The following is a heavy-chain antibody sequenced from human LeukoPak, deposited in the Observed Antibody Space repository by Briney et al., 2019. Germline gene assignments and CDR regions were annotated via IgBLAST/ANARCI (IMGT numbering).Heavy chain of an antibody. CDR2: IYYSGST. CDR3: AXXXXXXXXSSGYYNPNYFDY. V-gene: IGHV4-31*11. Sequence: PSETLSLTCAVYGGSFSGYYWSWIRQHPGKGLEWIGYIYYSGSTYYNPSLKSRVTISVDTSKNQLSLKLSSVTAADTAVYYCAXXXXXXXXSSGYYNPNYFDYWGQGTLVTVSS. J-gene: IGHJ4*02. CDR1: GGSFSGYY. D-gene: IGHD3-22*01.